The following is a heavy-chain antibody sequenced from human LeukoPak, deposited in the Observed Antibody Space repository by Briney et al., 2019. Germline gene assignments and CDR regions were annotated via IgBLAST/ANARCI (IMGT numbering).Heavy chain of an antibody. CDR2: IYYSGST. CDR3: ARRLLWFGELNHYYYYGMDV. Sequence: PSETLSLTCTVSGGSISSYYWSWIRQPPGKGLEWIGSIYYSGSTYYNPSLKSRVTISVDTSKNQFSLKLSSVTAADTAVYYCARRLLWFGELNHYYYYGMDVWGQGTTVTVSS. D-gene: IGHD3-10*01. CDR1: GGSISSYY. V-gene: IGHV4-59*12. J-gene: IGHJ6*02.